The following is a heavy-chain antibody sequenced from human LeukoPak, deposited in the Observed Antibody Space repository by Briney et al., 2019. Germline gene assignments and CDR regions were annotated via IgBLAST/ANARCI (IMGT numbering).Heavy chain of an antibody. V-gene: IGHV1-46*01. Sequence: GASVKVSCKASGYTFTNYYLHWVRQAPGQGLEWMGMINPGGGTTTYARKFQGRVTMTRDTSTSTVYMELSALRSEDRAVFYCARSVGATKIPVRFDYWGQGTLVTVS. CDR1: GYTFTNYY. J-gene: IGHJ4*02. CDR3: ARSVGATKIPVRFDY. D-gene: IGHD1-26*01. CDR2: INPGGGTT.